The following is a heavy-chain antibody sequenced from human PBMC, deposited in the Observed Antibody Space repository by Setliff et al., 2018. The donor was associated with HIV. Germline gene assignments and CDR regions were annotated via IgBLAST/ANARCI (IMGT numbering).Heavy chain of an antibody. CDR3: ARSPGYSSGWTPGYYYYMDV. CDR2: IIPIFGTA. Sequence: SVKVSCKASGGTFSSYAISWVRQAPGQGLEWMGGIIPIFGTANYAQKFQGRVTITADESTSTAYMELSSLRSEDTAVYYCARSPGYSSGWTPGYYYYMDVWGKGTAVTVSS. D-gene: IGHD6-19*01. CDR1: GGTFSSYA. V-gene: IGHV1-69*13. J-gene: IGHJ6*03.